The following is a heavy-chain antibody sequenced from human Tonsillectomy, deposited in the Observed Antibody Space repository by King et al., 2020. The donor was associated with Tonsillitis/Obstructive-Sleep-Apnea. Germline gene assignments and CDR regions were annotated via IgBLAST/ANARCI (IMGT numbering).Heavy chain of an antibody. CDR1: GFTFSSYG. CDR2: ISYDGSNK. J-gene: IGHJ6*03. V-gene: IGHV3-30*18. D-gene: IGHD4-17*01. Sequence: VQLVESGGGVVQPGRSLRLSCAASGFTFSSYGMHWVRQAPGKGLEWVAVISYDGSNKYYADSVKGRFTISRDNSKNTLYLQMNSLRAEDTAVYYCAKDGTVTTYYYYYMDVWGKGTTVTVSS. CDR3: AKDGTVTTYYYYYMDV.